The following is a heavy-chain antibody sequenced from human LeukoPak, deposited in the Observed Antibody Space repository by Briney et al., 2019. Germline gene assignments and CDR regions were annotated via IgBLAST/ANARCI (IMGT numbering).Heavy chain of an antibody. D-gene: IGHD3-22*01. J-gene: IGHJ4*02. V-gene: IGHV4-38-2*02. CDR2: IYHSGST. CDR1: GYSISSGYY. CDR3: ARDYSSGYSYYFDY. Sequence: SETLSLTCTVSGYSISSGYYWGWIRQPPGKGLEWIGSIYHSGSTYYNPSLKSRITISVDTSKHQFSLKLSSVTAADTAVYYCARDYSSGYSYYFDYWGQRTLVTVSS.